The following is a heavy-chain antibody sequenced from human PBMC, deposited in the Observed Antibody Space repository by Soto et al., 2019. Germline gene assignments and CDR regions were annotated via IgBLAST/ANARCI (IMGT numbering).Heavy chain of an antibody. CDR2: ISWNSDSI. V-gene: IGHV3-9*01. CDR1: GFTFDDYA. J-gene: IGHJ4*02. D-gene: IGHD3-9*01. CDR3: ASGRGYDILTGYYPYFDY. Sequence: EVQLVESGGGLAQPGRSLRLSCAASGFTFDDYAMHWVRQAPGKGLEWVSGISWNSDSIGYADSVKGRFTISRDNAKKFLYLQMNSLRAEDTALYYCASGRGYDILTGYYPYFDYWGQGTLVTVSS.